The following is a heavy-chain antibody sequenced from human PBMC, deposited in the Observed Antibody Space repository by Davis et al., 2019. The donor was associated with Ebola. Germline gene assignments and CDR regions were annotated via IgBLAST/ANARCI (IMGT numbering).Heavy chain of an antibody. D-gene: IGHD5-24*01. CDR2: ISSSGSSI. J-gene: IGHJ3*01. Sequence: GGSLRLSCAASGFTFSDYYMNWIRQAPGKGLECISYISSSGSSIYYADSVKGRFTISRDNSNNILYLQMESLRPEDTAVYYCARGWLQIVTAFDFWGQGTTVTVSS. CDR1: GFTFSDYY. CDR3: ARGWLQIVTAFDF. V-gene: IGHV3-11*04.